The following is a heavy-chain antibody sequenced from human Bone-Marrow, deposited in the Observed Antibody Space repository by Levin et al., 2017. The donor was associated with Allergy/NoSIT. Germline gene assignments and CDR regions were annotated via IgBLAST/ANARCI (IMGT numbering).Heavy chain of an antibody. CDR1: GFTFDSYA. CDR3: AQGQVATAATCRFQH. V-gene: IGHV3-23*01. Sequence: PAGGSLRLSCAASGFTFDSYALSWVRQAPGKGLEWVSAISGSGGATYYADSVKGRFTISRDNSKDTLYLRMNNPSADDMAVYYCAQGQVATAATCRFQHWGQRTLVTVSS. CDR2: ISGSGGAT. J-gene: IGHJ1*01. D-gene: IGHD2-2*01.